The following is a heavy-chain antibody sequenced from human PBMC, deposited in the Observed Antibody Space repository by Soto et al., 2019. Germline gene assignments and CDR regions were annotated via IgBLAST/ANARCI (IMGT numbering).Heavy chain of an antibody. Sequence: QVHLVESGGGLVEPGGSLRLSCTGSGFALSDNYMTWIRQAPGKGLEWVSYSSSSGAYINYADSVKGRFTISRDNAYNSLYPQMDSLRAEDTAVYFCARSSGRRQVGRYDYGLDVWGQGTKVTVSS. CDR1: GFALSDNY. CDR2: SSSSGAYI. CDR3: ARSSGRRQVGRYDYGLDV. D-gene: IGHD2-15*01. J-gene: IGHJ6*02. V-gene: IGHV3-11*06.